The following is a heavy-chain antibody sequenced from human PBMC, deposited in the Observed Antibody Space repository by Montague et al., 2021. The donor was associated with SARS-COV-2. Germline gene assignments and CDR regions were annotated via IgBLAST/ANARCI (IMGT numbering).Heavy chain of an antibody. J-gene: IGHJ5*02. CDR2: MSYSGTT. D-gene: IGHD7-27*01. Sequence: TLSLTCTVSGGSISSYYWSWIRQPPGKGLGWIGYMSYSGTTNYNPSLRSRLTMSIDTSKDQLSLRLSSLTAADAAVYYCARGRDQLGWFDPWGQGTLVTVSS. V-gene: IGHV4-59*01. CDR3: ARGRDQLGWFDP. CDR1: GGSISSYY.